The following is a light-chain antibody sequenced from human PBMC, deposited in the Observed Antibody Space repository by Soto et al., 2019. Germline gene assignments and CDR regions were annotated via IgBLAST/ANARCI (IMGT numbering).Light chain of an antibody. CDR2: GAS. Sequence: VMTQSPGTLSLSPGERSTLSCRASQSVSSSYLAWYQQKPGQTPRLLIYGASNRATGIPDRFSGSGSGTDFTLTISRLEPEDFAVYYCQQNGSPLTFGGGTKVDIK. CDR1: QSVSSSY. J-gene: IGKJ4*01. CDR3: QQNGSPLT. V-gene: IGKV3-20*01.